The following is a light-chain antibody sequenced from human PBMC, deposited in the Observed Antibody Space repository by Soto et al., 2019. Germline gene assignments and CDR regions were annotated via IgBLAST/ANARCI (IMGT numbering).Light chain of an antibody. Sequence: EIVMTQSPVILSVSPGETATLSCRASQSVSSNLAWYQQKPGQAPRLLIYGASTRATDIPARFSGSGSGTEFTLTISSLQSEEFAVYYCQQYNNFWTFGRGTKVEIK. V-gene: IGKV3-15*01. CDR2: GAS. J-gene: IGKJ1*01. CDR1: QSVSSN. CDR3: QQYNNFWT.